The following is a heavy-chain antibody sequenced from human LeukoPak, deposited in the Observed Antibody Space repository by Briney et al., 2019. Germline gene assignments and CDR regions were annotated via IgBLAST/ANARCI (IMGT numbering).Heavy chain of an antibody. D-gene: IGHD3-22*01. J-gene: IGHJ4*02. V-gene: IGHV1-69*05. Sequence: SVKVSCKASVGTFSSYAISWVRQAPGQGLEWMGGIFPIFGTANYAQKLQGRVTITTDESTSTAYMELGSLRSEDTAVYYCARDLGGYYYDSSGYYQYFDYWGQGTLVTVSS. CDR2: IFPIFGTA. CDR1: VGTFSSYA. CDR3: ARDLGGYYYDSSGYYQYFDY.